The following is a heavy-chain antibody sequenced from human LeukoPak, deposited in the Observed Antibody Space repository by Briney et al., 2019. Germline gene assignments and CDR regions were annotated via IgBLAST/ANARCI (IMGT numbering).Heavy chain of an antibody. Sequence: ASVKVSCKASGYTFTGYYMHWVRQAPGQGLEWMGWINPNSGGTNYAQKFQGWVTMTRDTSISTAYMELSRLRSDDTAVYYCARDGGRLVRGVINCYGMDVWGKGTTVTVSS. V-gene: IGHV1-2*04. D-gene: IGHD3-10*01. CDR2: INPNSGGT. CDR1: GYTFTGYY. J-gene: IGHJ6*04. CDR3: ARDGGRLVRGVINCYGMDV.